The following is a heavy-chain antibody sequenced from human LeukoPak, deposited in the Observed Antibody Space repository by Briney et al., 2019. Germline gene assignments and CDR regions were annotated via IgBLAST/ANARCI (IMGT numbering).Heavy chain of an antibody. J-gene: IGHJ4*02. CDR2: IYYSGST. V-gene: IGHV4-39*01. Sequence: SETLSLPCTVSGGSNSSSSYYWGWIRQPPGKGLEWIGSIYYSGSTYYNPSLKSRVTISVDTSKNQFSLKLSSVTAADTAVYYCARHERGGSYDLFDYWGQGTLVTVSS. D-gene: IGHD5-18*01. CDR3: ARHERGGSYDLFDY. CDR1: GGSNSSSSYY.